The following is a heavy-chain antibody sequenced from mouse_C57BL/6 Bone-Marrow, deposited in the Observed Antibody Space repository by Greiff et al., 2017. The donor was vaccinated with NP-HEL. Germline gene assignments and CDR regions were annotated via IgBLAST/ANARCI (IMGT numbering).Heavy chain of an antibody. CDR1: GYSITSDY. CDR2: ISYSGST. J-gene: IGHJ1*03. Sequence: DVMLVESGPGLAKPSQTLSLTCSVTGYSITSDYWNWIRKFPGNKLEYMGYISYSGSTYYNPSLKSRISITRDTSKNQYYLQLNSVTTEDTATYYCARLSYDYDVGWYFDVWGTGTTVTVSS. CDR3: ARLSYDYDVGWYFDV. V-gene: IGHV3-8*01. D-gene: IGHD2-4*01.